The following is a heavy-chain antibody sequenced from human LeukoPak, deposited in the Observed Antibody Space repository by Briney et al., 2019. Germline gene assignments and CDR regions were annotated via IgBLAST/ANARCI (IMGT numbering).Heavy chain of an antibody. J-gene: IGHJ6*04. D-gene: IGHD3-3*01. CDR1: GGTYSSYA. CDR2: IIPIFGTA. Sequence: ASVKVSCKVSGGTYSSYAITWVRQAPGQGLEWMGGIIPIFGTANYAQKFQGRVTITADEFTSTVYMELSSLRSEDTAVYYCARDSISAELSGYYGVWGKGTTVIVSS. CDR3: ARDSISAELSGYYGV. V-gene: IGHV1-69*13.